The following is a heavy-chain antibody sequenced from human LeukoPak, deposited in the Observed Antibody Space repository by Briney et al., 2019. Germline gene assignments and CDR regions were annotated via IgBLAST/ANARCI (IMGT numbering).Heavy chain of an antibody. CDR1: GFPFRSFE. CDR3: AKWGCSGGSCYPFDY. J-gene: IGHJ4*02. CDR2: ISSSGSTI. Sequence: GGPLRLSCAASGFPFRSFEMNWVRQAPGKGLEWVSYISSSGSTINYADSVKGRFTISRDNAKNSLYLQMNSLRAEDTAVYYCAKWGCSGGSCYPFDYWGQGTLVTVSS. V-gene: IGHV3-48*03. D-gene: IGHD2-15*01.